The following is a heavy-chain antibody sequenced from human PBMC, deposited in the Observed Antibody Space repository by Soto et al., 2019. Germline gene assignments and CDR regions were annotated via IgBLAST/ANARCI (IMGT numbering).Heavy chain of an antibody. CDR2: IGSSTSTI. CDR1: GFTFSSSW. J-gene: IGHJ5*02. D-gene: IGHD2-2*02. CDR3: ARGQYTLDP. V-gene: IGHV3-48*01. Sequence: PGGSLRLSCAASGFTFSSSWMHWVRQAPGKGLEWISYIGSSTSTIYYADSVKGRFTISRDNAKNSVFLQMNSLRTEDTAVYYCARGQYTLDPWGQGTLVTVSS.